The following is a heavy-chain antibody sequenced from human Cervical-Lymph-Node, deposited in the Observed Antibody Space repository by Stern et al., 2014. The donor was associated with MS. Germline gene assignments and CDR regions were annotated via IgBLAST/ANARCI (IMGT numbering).Heavy chain of an antibody. Sequence: VQLEESGAEVKKPGASVKVSCKVSGYTLTELSMHWVRQAPGKGLEWMGGFDPEDGETIYAQKFQGRVTMTEDTSTDTAYMELSSLRSEDTAVYYCATDRDDFRSGYSAPTKGYGLDVWGQGTTVTV. CDR1: GYTLTELS. D-gene: IGHD3-3*01. J-gene: IGHJ6*02. V-gene: IGHV1-24*01. CDR2: FDPEDGET. CDR3: ATDRDDFRSGYSAPTKGYGLDV.